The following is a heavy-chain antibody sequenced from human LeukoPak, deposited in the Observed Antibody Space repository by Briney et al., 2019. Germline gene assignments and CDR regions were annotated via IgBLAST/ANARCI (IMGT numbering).Heavy chain of an antibody. CDR1: RFIFSNYW. J-gene: IGHJ4*02. CDR3: TRDREKYYYDSSGSAPDFDS. D-gene: IGHD3-22*01. V-gene: IGHV3-7*01. CDR2: IKQDGSEK. Sequence: GGSLRLSCAASRFIFSNYWMNWVRQAPGKGLEWVAKIKQDGSEKYYVDSVKGRFTISRDNAKNSLYLQMNSLRAEDTAVYYCTRDREKYYYDSSGSAPDFDSWGQGTLVTVSS.